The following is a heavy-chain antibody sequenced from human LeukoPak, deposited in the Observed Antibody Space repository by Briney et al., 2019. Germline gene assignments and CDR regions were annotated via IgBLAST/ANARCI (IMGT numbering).Heavy chain of an antibody. V-gene: IGHV3-21*01. D-gene: IGHD4-17*01. CDR1: GFTFSSYS. J-gene: IGHJ4*02. CDR3: ARVPSTVTTRPDDY. Sequence: GGSLRLSCAASGFTFSSYSMNWVRQAPGMGLEWVSSISSSSSYIYYADSVKGRFTISRDNAKNSLYLQMNSLRAEDTAVYYCARVPSTVTTRPDDYWGQGTLVTVSS. CDR2: ISSSSSYI.